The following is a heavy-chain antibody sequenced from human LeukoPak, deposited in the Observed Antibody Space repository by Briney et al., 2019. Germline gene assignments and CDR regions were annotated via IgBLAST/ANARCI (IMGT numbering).Heavy chain of an antibody. Sequence: GGSLRLSCVASGFTFSSYWMSWVRQALGKGLEWVANIKQDESEKWYVDSVKGRFTISRDNAEKSLYLQINSLRAEDTAVYYCARGNDYGDYVGIYFDSWGQGPWSPSPQ. CDR1: GFTFSSYW. CDR2: IKQDESEK. D-gene: IGHD4-17*01. J-gene: IGHJ4*02. V-gene: IGHV3-7*03. CDR3: ARGNDYGDYVGIYFDS.